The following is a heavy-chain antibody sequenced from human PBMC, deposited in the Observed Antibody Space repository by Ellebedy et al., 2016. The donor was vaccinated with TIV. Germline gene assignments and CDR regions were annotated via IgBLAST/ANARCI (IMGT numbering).Heavy chain of an antibody. CDR3: ARRYDSSGYYCD. D-gene: IGHD3-22*01. Sequence: SETLSLXCAVYGGSFSDYFWTWIRQSPGRGLEWIGEVDHSGNTNYNPSLKSRVTISLDTSKNQFSLKLRSVTAADTAVYYCARRYDSSGYYCDWGQGTLVTVSS. CDR1: GGSFSDYF. J-gene: IGHJ4*02. CDR2: VDHSGNT. V-gene: IGHV4-34*01.